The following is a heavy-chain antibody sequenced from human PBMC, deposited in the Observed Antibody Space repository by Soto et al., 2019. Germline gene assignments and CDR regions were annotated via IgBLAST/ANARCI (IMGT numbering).Heavy chain of an antibody. CDR1: GFTFCSYG. V-gene: IGHV3-23*01. Sequence: PGGALGLSSAAPGFTFCSYGMSWVRQAPGEGLEWVSGISGSGGSTYYADSVKGRFTISRDNSKNTLYLQMYSLRAEDTAVYYCAKTGPGSSYGYYFDSWGQGTLVTV. J-gene: IGHJ4*02. CDR3: AKTGPGSSYGYYFDS. D-gene: IGHD5-18*01. CDR2: ISGSGGST.